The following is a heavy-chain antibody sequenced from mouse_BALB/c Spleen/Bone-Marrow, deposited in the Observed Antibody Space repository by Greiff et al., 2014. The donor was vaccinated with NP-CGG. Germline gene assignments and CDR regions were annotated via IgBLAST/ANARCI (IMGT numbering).Heavy chain of an antibody. Sequence: EVQLQQSGPELVKPGASVKISCKASGYTFTDYNMHWVKQSHGKSLEWIGYIYPYNGGTGYNQKFKSKATLTVDNSSSTAYMELRSLTSEDSAVYYCATYYYGSSYDWYFDVWGAGTTVTVSS. CDR1: GYTFTDYN. J-gene: IGHJ1*01. CDR2: IYPYNGGT. D-gene: IGHD1-1*01. CDR3: ATYYYGSSYDWYFDV. V-gene: IGHV1S29*02.